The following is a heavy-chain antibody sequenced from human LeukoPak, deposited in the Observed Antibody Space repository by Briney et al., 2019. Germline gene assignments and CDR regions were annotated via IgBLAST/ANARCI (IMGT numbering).Heavy chain of an antibody. CDR2: RSPSGDST. D-gene: IGHD2-8*02. J-gene: IGHJ4*02. V-gene: IGHV3-23*01. Sequence: PGESLRLSCVVSGITFSSYAMNWLRQAPGEGLGWVSGRSPSGDSTFYADSVKGRFTISRDNSKNTLYFQVHSLRAEDTALYYCAKDRVLANFAGGFDYWGQGTPVTVSS. CDR3: AKDRVLANFAGGFDY. CDR1: GITFSSYA.